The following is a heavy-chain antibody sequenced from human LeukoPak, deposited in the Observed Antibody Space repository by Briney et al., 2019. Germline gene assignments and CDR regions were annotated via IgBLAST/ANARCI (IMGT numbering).Heavy chain of an antibody. Sequence: GASVEVSCQASGYTFTNYGINWVRQAPGQGLEWMGWISTSNGDTTYTQKFQGRVIMTTDTSTNTAYMEVRSLRSDDTAIYYCAREGLGELTLDYWGQGTPVIVST. J-gene: IGHJ4*02. D-gene: IGHD3-16*01. CDR1: GYTFTNYG. CDR2: ISTSNGDT. V-gene: IGHV1-18*01. CDR3: AREGLGELTLDY.